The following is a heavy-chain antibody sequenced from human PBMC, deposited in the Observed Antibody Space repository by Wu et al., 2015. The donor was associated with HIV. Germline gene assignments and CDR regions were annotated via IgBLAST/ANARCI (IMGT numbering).Heavy chain of an antibody. CDR1: GYSFRSYG. D-gene: IGHD4-17*01. CDR3: TGDYGEYVAVI. CDR2: INAYNGDT. V-gene: IGHV1-18*01. J-gene: IGHJ4*02. Sequence: QVRLVQSGGEMKKPGASVKVSCQASGYSFRSYGISWVRQAPGQGLEWMGWINAYNGDTNYAQNFQDRVTMTRDTTTTTIYLELRSLKSDDTAIYYCTGDYGEYVAVIWGQGTLVTVSS.